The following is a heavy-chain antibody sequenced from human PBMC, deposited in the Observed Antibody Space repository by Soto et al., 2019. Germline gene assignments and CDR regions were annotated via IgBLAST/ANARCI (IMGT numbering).Heavy chain of an antibody. CDR3: TKDTFGAWDY. V-gene: IGHV3-74*01. J-gene: IGHJ4*02. CDR2: INPESTTL. Sequence: LXLSCTASEITLNIYLMHWIRQAPGKGLVWVSRINPESTTLTYADSVTGRFTISRDSAKNTLYLQMNGLSAEDTAIYYCTKDTFGAWDYWGQGTLVTVSS. D-gene: IGHD3-10*01. CDR1: EITLNIYL.